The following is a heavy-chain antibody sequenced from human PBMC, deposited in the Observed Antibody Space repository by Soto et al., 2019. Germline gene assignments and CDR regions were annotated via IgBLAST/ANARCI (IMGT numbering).Heavy chain of an antibody. CDR2: ISWNSGSI. V-gene: IGHV3-9*01. J-gene: IGHJ3*02. CDR3: AKDIYADSIAVAGTGGNAFDI. D-gene: IGHD6-19*01. Sequence: EVQLVESGGGLVQPGRSLRLSCAASGFTFDDYVMHWVRQAPGKGLEWVSGISWNSGSIGYADSVKGRFTISRDNAKNSLYLQMNSLRAEDTALYYCAKDIYADSIAVAGTGGNAFDIWGQGTMVTVSS. CDR1: GFTFDDYV.